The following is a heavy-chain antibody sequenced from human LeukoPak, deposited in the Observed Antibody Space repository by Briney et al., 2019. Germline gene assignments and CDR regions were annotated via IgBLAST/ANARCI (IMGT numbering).Heavy chain of an antibody. D-gene: IGHD2-2*01. V-gene: IGHV3-30*02. Sequence: GGSLRLSCAASGFTFSSYGMHWVRQAPGKGLEWVAFIRYDGSNKYYADSVKGRFTISRDNSKNTLYLQMSSLRAEDTAVYYCAKDRCSSTTCYGGDTFDMWGQGTMVTVSS. CDR3: AKDRCSSTTCYGGDTFDM. CDR1: GFTFSSYG. CDR2: IRYDGSNK. J-gene: IGHJ3*02.